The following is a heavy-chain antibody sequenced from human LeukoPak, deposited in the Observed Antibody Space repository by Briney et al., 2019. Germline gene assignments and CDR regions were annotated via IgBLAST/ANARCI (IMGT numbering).Heavy chain of an antibody. V-gene: IGHV3-21*04. CDR3: AKDDAWGRFYH. D-gene: IGHD3-16*01. J-gene: IGHJ1*01. Sequence: GGSLRLSCAASGFPFSSFRMNWVRQAPGKGLEWVSSISSSSYIYYADSVKGRFTISRDNAKNSLYLQMNSLRVEDTGVYYCAKDDAWGRFYHWGQGTLVTVSS. CDR2: ISSSSYI. CDR1: GFPFSSFR.